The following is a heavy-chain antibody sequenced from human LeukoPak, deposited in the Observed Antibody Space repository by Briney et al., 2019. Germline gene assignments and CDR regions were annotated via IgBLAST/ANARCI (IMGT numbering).Heavy chain of an antibody. V-gene: IGHV1-69*13. Sequence: GASVKVSCKASGGTFSSYAISWVRQAPGQGLEWMGGIIPIFDTANYAQKFQGRVTITADESTSTAYMELSSLRSEDTAVYYCARDQGPGYSSSWYFDYWGQGTLVTVSS. CDR1: GGTFSSYA. CDR3: ARDQGPGYSSSWYFDY. CDR2: IIPIFDTA. D-gene: IGHD6-13*01. J-gene: IGHJ4*02.